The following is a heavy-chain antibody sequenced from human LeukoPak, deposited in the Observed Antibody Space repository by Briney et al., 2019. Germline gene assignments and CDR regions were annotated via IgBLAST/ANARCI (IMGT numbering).Heavy chain of an antibody. CDR1: GGSISSYY. D-gene: IGHD5-24*01. V-gene: IGHV4-59*01. CDR2: IYYSGST. J-gene: IGHJ3*02. CDR3: ARRDGYGAYDI. Sequence: SETLSLTCTVSGGSISSYYWSWIRQPPGKGLEWIGYIYYSGSTNYNPSLKSRVTISVDTSKNQFSLKLSSVTAADTAMYYCARRDGYGAYDIWGQGTMVTVSS.